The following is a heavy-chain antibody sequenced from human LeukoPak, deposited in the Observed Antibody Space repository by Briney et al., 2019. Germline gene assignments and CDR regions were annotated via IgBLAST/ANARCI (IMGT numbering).Heavy chain of an antibody. CDR1: GFTVTTNY. CDR2: IYSGGSA. Sequence: GGSLRLSCAASGFTVTTNYMSWVRQAPGKGLEWVSVIYSGGSAYYADSVKGRFTISRHNSKNTLYLQMDSLRDEDTAVYYCARGDFWSGYYTGLYWGQGTLVTVSS. J-gene: IGHJ4*02. D-gene: IGHD3-3*01. V-gene: IGHV3-53*04. CDR3: ARGDFWSGYYTGLY.